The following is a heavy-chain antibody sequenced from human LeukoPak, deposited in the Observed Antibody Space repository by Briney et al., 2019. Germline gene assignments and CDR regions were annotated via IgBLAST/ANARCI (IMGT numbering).Heavy chain of an antibody. CDR3: ARAPITSPFYFDY. Sequence: GGSLRLSCTASGFVFDEHGMTWVRQVPGKGLEWVSGINWSGKSTSYGDPVRGRFTISRDNAKNALSLQMDSLRAEDTALYYCARAPITSPFYFDYWGQGTLVTVSS. V-gene: IGHV3-20*04. J-gene: IGHJ4*02. D-gene: IGHD2-2*01. CDR2: INWSGKST. CDR1: GFVFDEHG.